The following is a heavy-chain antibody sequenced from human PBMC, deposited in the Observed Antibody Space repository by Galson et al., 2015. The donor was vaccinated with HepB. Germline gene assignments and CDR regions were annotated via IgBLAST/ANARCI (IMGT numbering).Heavy chain of an antibody. CDR3: ARVSQATVIHDAFDL. J-gene: IGHJ3*01. Sequence: SLRLSCAASGFTFSDYYMSWIRQAPGKGLEWVSYISSSSSYTNYADSVKGRFTISRDNAKNSLYLQMNSLRAEDTAVYYCARVSQATVIHDAFDLSGQGTMVAVSS. V-gene: IGHV3-11*05. CDR2: ISSSSSYT. D-gene: IGHD4-17*01. CDR1: GFTFSDYY.